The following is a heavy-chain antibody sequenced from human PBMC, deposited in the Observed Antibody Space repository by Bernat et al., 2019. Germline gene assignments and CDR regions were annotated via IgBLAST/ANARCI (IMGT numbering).Heavy chain of an antibody. CDR1: GFTFSSYG. V-gene: IGHV3-30*02. Sequence: QVQLVESGGGVVQPGGSLRLSCAASGFTFSSYGMHWVRQAPGKGLEWVAFIRYDGSNKYYADSVKGRFTISRDNSKNTLYLQMNSLRAEDTAVYYCSRGLGTVGTTTLDYWGRGTLVTVSS. D-gene: IGHD1-26*01. CDR2: IRYDGSNK. CDR3: SRGLGTVGTTTLDY. J-gene: IGHJ4*02.